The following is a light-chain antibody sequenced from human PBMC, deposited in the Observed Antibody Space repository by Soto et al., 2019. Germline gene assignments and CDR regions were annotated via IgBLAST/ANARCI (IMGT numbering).Light chain of an antibody. V-gene: IGKV3-11*01. CDR2: HTS. CDR1: QSVNSR. J-gene: IGKJ1*01. CDR3: HQRQSWPRT. Sequence: EIVMPQCPGTLSLSPWEIATPSCRASQSVNSRLAWYQHKPGQAPRLLIYHTSSRATGIPARFSGSGSGTDFTLTISSLEPEDFAVYYCHQRQSWPRTFGQGRNVDI.